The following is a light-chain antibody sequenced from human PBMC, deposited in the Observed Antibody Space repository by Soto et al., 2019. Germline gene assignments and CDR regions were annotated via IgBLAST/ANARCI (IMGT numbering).Light chain of an antibody. CDR3: CSYAGTYSPV. J-gene: IGLJ2*01. Sequence: QSVLTQPPSVSGSPGQSVTISCTGTSSDVGAYNFVSWYQQYPGKAPKLIIFDVSARPSGVPDRFSGSKSGNTASLTISWLQADDEADYYCCSYAGTYSPVLGGGTKVTVL. CDR2: DVS. V-gene: IGLV2-11*01. CDR1: SSDVGAYNF.